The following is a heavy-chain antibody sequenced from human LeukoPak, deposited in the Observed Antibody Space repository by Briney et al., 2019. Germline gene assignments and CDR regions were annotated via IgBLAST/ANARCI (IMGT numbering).Heavy chain of an antibody. V-gene: IGHV1-2*02. D-gene: IGHD6-13*01. CDR1: GYTFTSYD. CDR3: AGSSSGINWFDP. J-gene: IGHJ5*02. Sequence: ASVKVSCKASGYTFTSYDINWVRQATGQRLEWMGWMNPNSGGTNYAQKFQGRVTMTRDTSIGTAYMELSRLRSDDTAVYYCAGSSSGINWFDPWGQGTLVTVSS. CDR2: MNPNSGGT.